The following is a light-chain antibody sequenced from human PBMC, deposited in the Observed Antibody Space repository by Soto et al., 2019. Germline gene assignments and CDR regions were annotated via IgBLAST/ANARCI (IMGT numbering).Light chain of an antibody. Sequence: DIQMTQSPSTLSASVGDRVTITCRASQSITIWLAWYQQKPGKAPKLLIFDASSLESGVPSRFSGSGSGTEFTLTISSLQPDEFATYYCQHDNSYSWTFGQGTKVEIK. V-gene: IGKV1-5*01. CDR3: QHDNSYSWT. CDR1: QSITIW. J-gene: IGKJ1*01. CDR2: DAS.